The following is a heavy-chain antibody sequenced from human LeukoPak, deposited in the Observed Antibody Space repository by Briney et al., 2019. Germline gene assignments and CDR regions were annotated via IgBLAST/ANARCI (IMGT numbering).Heavy chain of an antibody. V-gene: IGHV3-30*04. D-gene: IGHD1-26*01. CDR3: ARSGSYYLGYYYYMDV. J-gene: IGHJ6*03. CDR1: GFTFSSYA. CDR2: ISYDGSNK. Sequence: HPGGSLRLSCAASGFTFSSYAMHWVRQAPGKELEWVAVISYDGSNKYYADSVKGRFTISRDNSKNTLYLQMNSLRAEDTAVYYCARSGSYYLGYYYYMDVWGKGTTVTVSS.